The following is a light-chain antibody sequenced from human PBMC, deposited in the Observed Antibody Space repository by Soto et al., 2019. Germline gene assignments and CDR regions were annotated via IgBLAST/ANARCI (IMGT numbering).Light chain of an antibody. CDR1: QSISSW. J-gene: IGKJ4*01. CDR3: QQYNTYPLS. CDR2: QAS. Sequence: DIQMTQSPSTLSASVGDRVTIACRASQSISSWLAWYQQKPGNAPKLLIYQASSLQSGVPSRFGGSGSGTEFTLSISILQPDDFATYYGQQYNTYPLSFCGGTKVDIK. V-gene: IGKV1-5*03.